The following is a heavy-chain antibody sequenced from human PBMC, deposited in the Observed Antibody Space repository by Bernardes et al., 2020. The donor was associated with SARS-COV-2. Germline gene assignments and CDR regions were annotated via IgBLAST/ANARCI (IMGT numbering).Heavy chain of an antibody. Sequence: SKTLFPTCAVYGEAFSGYYWSWIRQSPGQGLEWIGDINQSGSTNYNPSLKSRVTLSVDTTKNQFSLNLRSLTAADTAVYYWARDSGNVVTTTERFDYWGQGTLVTVS. CDR3: ARDSGNVVTTTERFDY. J-gene: IGHJ4*02. D-gene: IGHD5-12*01. V-gene: IGHV4-34*01. CDR1: GEAFSGYY. CDR2: INQSGST.